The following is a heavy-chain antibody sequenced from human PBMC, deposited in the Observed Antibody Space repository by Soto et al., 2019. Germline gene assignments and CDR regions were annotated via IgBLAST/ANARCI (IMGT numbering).Heavy chain of an antibody. CDR1: GYTFSTYV. CDR2: VNGYNGYT. V-gene: IGHV1-18*01. CDR3: ARDDKNWFDP. J-gene: IGHJ5*02. Sequence: QVQFVQSGTEVKKPGASVKVSCKASGYTFSTYVISWLRQAPGQGPEWMGWVNGYNGYTKYAEKFQGRVTMTTDTSTSTAYMELWSLRSDDTAVYYCARDDKNWFDPWGQGTLVSVSS.